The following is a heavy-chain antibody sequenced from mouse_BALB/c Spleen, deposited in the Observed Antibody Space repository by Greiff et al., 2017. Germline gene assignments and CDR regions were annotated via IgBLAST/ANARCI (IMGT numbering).Heavy chain of an antibody. V-gene: IGHV5-17*02. D-gene: IGHD1-1*01. CDR3: ARSTDYGSSFDY. Sequence: DVKLVESGGGLVQPGGSRKLSCAASGFTFSSFGMHWVRQAPEKGLEWVAYISSGSSTIYYADTVKGRFTISRDNPKNTLFLQMTSLRSEDTAMYYCARSTDYGSSFDYWGQGTTLTVSS. J-gene: IGHJ2*01. CDR2: ISSGSSTI. CDR1: GFTFSSFG.